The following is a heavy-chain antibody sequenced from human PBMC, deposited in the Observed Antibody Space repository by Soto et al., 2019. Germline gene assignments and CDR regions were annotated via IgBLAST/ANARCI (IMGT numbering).Heavy chain of an antibody. D-gene: IGHD3-3*01. V-gene: IGHV3-30-3*01. CDR2: ISYDGSNK. J-gene: IGHJ6*02. Sequence: VQLVESGGGLVQPGGSLRLSCAASGFTFSSYAMHWVRQAPGKGLEWVAVISYDGSNKYYADSVKGRFTISRDNSKNPLYLQMNSLRAEDTAVYYCARGPSYYDFWSGYPYYYGMDVWGQGTTVTVSS. CDR3: ARGPSYYDFWSGYPYYYGMDV. CDR1: GFTFSSYA.